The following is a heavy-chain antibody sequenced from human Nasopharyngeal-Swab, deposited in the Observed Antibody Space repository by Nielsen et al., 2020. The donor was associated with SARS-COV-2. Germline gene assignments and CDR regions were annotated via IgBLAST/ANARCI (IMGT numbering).Heavy chain of an antibody. D-gene: IGHD2/OR15-2a*01. Sequence: GESLKISCAASGFTFYSYAMHWVRQAPGKGLEWVAVISYDGSDKYYADSVKGRVTISRDNSKNTLYLQMNSLRREDTAMYYCARVQADYLSKGSFGYWGQGTLVTVSS. V-gene: IGHV3-30-3*01. J-gene: IGHJ4*02. CDR3: ARVQADYLSKGSFGY. CDR2: ISYDGSDK. CDR1: GFTFYSYA.